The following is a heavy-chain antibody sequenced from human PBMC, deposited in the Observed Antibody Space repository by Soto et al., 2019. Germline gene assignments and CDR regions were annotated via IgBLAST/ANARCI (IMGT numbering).Heavy chain of an antibody. D-gene: IGHD2-15*01. CDR1: GFTFSGYG. Sequence: QVQLVESGGGVVQPGRSLRLSCEASGFTFSGYGMHWVRQAPGKGLEWVALVSYDGDNKYYADSMRGRFTISRDNSRNTLYLXINSLRXEDTAVYYXXKDRVVIAANHFDHWGQGTLVIVSS. CDR3: XKDRVVIAANHFDH. V-gene: IGHV3-30*18. J-gene: IGHJ4*02. CDR2: VSYDGDNK.